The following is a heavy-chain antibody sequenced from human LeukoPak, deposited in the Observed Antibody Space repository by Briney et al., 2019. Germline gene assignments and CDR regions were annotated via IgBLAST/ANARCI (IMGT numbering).Heavy chain of an antibody. CDR2: ISSSGSST. CDR1: GFTFGSYA. V-gene: IGHV3-23*01. D-gene: IGHD6-6*01. J-gene: IGHJ5*02. CDR3: AKDRGQLVPKYNWFDP. Sequence: GGSLRLSCAASGFTFGSYAMNWVRQAPGKGLEWVSAISSSGSSTYYADSVKGRFTISRDNSKNTLYLQMNSLRAEDTAVYYCAKDRGQLVPKYNWFDPWGQGTLVTVSS.